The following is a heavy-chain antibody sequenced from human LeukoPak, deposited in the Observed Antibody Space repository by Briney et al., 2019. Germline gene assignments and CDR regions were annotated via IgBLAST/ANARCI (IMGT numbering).Heavy chain of an antibody. V-gene: IGHV1-2*02. D-gene: IGHD5-12*01. CDR3: ASVDIVATSTDY. CDR2: INPNSGGT. J-gene: IGHJ4*02. CDR1: GYTFTGYY. Sequence: ASVKVSCRASGYTFTGYYMHWVRQAPGQGLEWMGWINPNSGGTNYAQKFQGRVTMTRDTSISTAYMELSRLRSDDTAVYYCASVDIVATSTDYWGQGTLVTVSS.